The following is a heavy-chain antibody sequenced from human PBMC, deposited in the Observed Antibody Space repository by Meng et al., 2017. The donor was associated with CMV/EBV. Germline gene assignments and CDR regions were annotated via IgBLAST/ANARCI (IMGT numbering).Heavy chain of an antibody. Sequence: SVKVSCKASGDTFSKFATSWVRQAPGQGLEWMGGIIPLFGTPNYAQKFQGRVTITRDLSTNTDYMELSSLTSEGTALYYCAREGCSASSCYTGWFDSWGQGTLVTVSS. D-gene: IGHD2-2*02. CDR1: GDTFSKFA. CDR3: AREGCSASSCYTGWFDS. V-gene: IGHV1-69*05. CDR2: IIPLFGTP. J-gene: IGHJ5*01.